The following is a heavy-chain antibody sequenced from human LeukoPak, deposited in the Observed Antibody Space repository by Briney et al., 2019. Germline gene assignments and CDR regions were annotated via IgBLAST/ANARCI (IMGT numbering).Heavy chain of an antibody. CDR1: RFTFSSYA. J-gene: IGHJ4*02. D-gene: IGHD2-15*01. Sequence: GGSLRLSCAASRFTFSSYAMLWVRQLPGKGLEWVAIISYDGSNTYYADSVKGRFTISRDNSKNTLYLQMNSLRAEDTAVYYCAKGYCSGGSCYYFDYWGQGTLVTVSS. V-gene: IGHV3-30*04. CDR2: ISYDGSNT. CDR3: AKGYCSGGSCYYFDY.